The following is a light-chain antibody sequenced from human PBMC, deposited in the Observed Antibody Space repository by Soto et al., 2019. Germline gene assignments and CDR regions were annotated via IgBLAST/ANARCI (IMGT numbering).Light chain of an antibody. Sequence: QSALTQPASVSGSPGQSITISCTGTSSDVGGYNYVSWYQQHPGKAPKLMIYEVSNRPSGVSNRFSGSKSGNTDSLTISGLHTEDEADYYCSSFTSINTWVFGGGTKLTVL. CDR3: SSFTSINTWV. V-gene: IGLV2-14*01. J-gene: IGLJ3*02. CDR1: SSDVGGYNY. CDR2: EVS.